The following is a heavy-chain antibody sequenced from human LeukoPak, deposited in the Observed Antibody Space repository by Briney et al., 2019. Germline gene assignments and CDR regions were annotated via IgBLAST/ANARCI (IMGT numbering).Heavy chain of an antibody. Sequence: PSQTLSLTCTVSGGSISSSSYYWGWIRQPPGKGLEWIGSIYYSGSTYYNPSLKSRVTISVDTSKNQFSLKLSSVTAADTAVYYCAGDSGSSHLGYWGQGTLVTVSS. J-gene: IGHJ4*02. CDR3: AGDSGSSHLGY. D-gene: IGHD1-26*01. CDR1: GGSISSSSYY. CDR2: IYYSGST. V-gene: IGHV4-39*02.